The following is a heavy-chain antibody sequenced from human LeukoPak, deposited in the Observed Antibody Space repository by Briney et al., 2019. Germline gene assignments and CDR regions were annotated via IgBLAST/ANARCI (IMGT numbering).Heavy chain of an antibody. V-gene: IGHV3-30-3*01. Sequence: GGSLRLSCAASGFTFSTYAMHWVRQAPGKGLEWVAVISYDGSNEYYADSVKGRFTISRDNSKNTLYLQMSSLRSEDTAVYYCASSSGSYFFDYWGQGTLVTVSS. D-gene: IGHD1-26*01. J-gene: IGHJ4*02. CDR3: ASSSGSYFFDY. CDR1: GFTFSTYA. CDR2: ISYDGSNE.